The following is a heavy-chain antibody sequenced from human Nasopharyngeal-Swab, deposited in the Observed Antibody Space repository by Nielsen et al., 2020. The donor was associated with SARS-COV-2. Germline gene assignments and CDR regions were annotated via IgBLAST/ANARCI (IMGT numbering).Heavy chain of an antibody. V-gene: IGHV1-18*01. CDR2: ISAYNGNT. Sequence: ASVKVSCKASGYTFTSYDINWVRQAPGQGLEWMGWISAYNGNTNYAQKLQGRVTMTTDTSTSTAYMELRSLRSDDTAVYYCARSPSYYDFWSGYYTGYYYGMDVWGQGTTVTVSS. J-gene: IGHJ6*02. CDR3: ARSPSYYDFWSGYYTGYYYGMDV. CDR1: GYTFTSYD. D-gene: IGHD3-3*01.